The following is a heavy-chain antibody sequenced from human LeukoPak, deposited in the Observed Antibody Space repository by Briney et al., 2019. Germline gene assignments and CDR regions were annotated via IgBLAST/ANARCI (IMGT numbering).Heavy chain of an antibody. V-gene: IGHV3-23*01. CDR2: ISGSGGST. D-gene: IGHD3-10*01. J-gene: IGHJ4*02. CDR3: ARGLWFGDEADY. Sequence: GGTLRLSCAASGFTFSSYGMSWVRQAPGKGLEWVSAISGSGGSTYYADSVKGRFTISRDNSKNTLYLQMNSLRAEDTAVYYCARGLWFGDEADYWGQGTLVTVSS. CDR1: GFTFSSYG.